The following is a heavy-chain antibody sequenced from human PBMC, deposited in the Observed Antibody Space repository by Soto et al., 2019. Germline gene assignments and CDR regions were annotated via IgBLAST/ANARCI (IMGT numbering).Heavy chain of an antibody. V-gene: IGHV3-48*01. D-gene: IGHD3-3*01. CDR1: GFTFSSYS. Sequence: EVQLVESGGGLVQPGGSLRLSCAASGFTFSSYSMNWVRQAPGKGLEWVSYISSSSSTIYYADSVKGRFTISRDNAKNSLYLQMNSLRAEDTAVYYCARFTIFGVVTVSDAFDIWGQGTMVTVSS. J-gene: IGHJ3*02. CDR2: ISSSSSTI. CDR3: ARFTIFGVVTVSDAFDI.